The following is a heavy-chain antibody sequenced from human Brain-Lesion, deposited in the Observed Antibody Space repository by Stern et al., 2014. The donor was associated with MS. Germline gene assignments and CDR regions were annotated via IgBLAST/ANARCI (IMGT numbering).Heavy chain of an antibody. J-gene: IGHJ6*02. V-gene: IGHV3-21*01. Sequence: DVQLVESGGGLVKPGGSLRLSCEASGFTFNSYSMNWVRQAPGKGLEWLSSISVGQDSIYYAASVTGRFPISRANATNSPFLQMNTLRAEDTGVYYCARVDCSGTNCVYYDYGMDVWGQGTTVTVSS. CDR3: ARVDCSGTNCVYYDYGMDV. CDR2: ISVGQDSI. D-gene: IGHD2-2*01. CDR1: GFTFNSYS.